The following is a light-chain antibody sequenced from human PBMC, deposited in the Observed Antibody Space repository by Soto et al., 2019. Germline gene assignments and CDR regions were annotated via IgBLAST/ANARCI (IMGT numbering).Light chain of an antibody. CDR3: QQYNSYPWT. CDR1: QSVSNNY. CDR2: GAS. J-gene: IGKJ1*01. V-gene: IGKV3-20*01. Sequence: EIVMTQSPATLSVSPGERATLSCRASQSVSNNYLAWYQQKPGQAPRILIYGASNRDTGIPDRFSGSGSGTDCTLTISRLQPDDFETYYCQQYNSYPWTFGQGTKVDIK.